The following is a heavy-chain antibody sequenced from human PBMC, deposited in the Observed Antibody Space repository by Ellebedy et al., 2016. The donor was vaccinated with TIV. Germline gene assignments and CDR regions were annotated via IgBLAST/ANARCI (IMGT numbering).Heavy chain of an antibody. CDR1: GYTFNSYD. V-gene: IGHV1-8*01. J-gene: IGHJ5*02. Sequence: ASVKVSCXTSGYTFNSYDINWVRQAAGQGLEWVGWMNPNSGNTGYAQNFQGRVTMTRNTSISTAYMELTSLRSEDTAVYYCARVSRYTGGWYKWFDPWGQGTLVTVSS. D-gene: IGHD2-8*02. CDR2: MNPNSGNT. CDR3: ARVSRYTGGWYKWFDP.